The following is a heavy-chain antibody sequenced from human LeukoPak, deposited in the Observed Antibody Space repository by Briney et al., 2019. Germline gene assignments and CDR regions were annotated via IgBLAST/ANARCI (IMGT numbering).Heavy chain of an antibody. Sequence: GRSLRLSCAASGFTFSSYAMHWVRQAPGKGPEWVAVISYDGSNKYYADSVKGRFTISRDNSKNTLYLQMNSLRAEDTAVYYCARARYSSAIYYYYGMDVWGQGTTVTVSS. CDR3: ARARYSSAIYYYYGMDV. D-gene: IGHD6-25*01. J-gene: IGHJ6*02. CDR2: ISYDGSNK. V-gene: IGHV3-30-3*01. CDR1: GFTFSSYA.